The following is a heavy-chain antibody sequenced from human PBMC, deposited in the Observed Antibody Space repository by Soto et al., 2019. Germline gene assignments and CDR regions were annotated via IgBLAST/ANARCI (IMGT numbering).Heavy chain of an antibody. Sequence: GGSLRLSCVASDFSFRNYGMHWVRQAPGKGLEWVADISYDGRNKYYAESVKGRFTISRDNSKNTLYLQMNSLRTEDTAVYYCAKDWRWEQQIYGMNVWAKGPRSPSP. J-gene: IGHJ6*02. D-gene: IGHD1-26*01. V-gene: IGHV3-30*18. CDR2: ISYDGRNK. CDR3: AKDWRWEQQIYGMNV. CDR1: DFSFRNYG.